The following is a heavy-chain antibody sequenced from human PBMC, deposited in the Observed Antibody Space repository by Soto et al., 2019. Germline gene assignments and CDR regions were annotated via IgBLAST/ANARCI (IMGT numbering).Heavy chain of an antibody. J-gene: IGHJ4*02. CDR1: GGTFSSYA. Sequence: GASVTVSCKASGGTFSSYAISWVRQAPGQGLEWMGGIIPIFGTANYAQKFQERVTITRDMSTSTAYMELSGLRSEDTAVYYCAVPDYYDSSGYYSRGDYWGQGTLVTVSS. CDR2: IIPIFGTA. CDR3: AVPDYYDSSGYYSRGDY. D-gene: IGHD3-22*01. V-gene: IGHV1-69*05.